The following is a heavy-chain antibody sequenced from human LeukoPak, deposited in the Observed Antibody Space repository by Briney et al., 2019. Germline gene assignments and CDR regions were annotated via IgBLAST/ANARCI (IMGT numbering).Heavy chain of an antibody. J-gene: IGHJ5*02. CDR2: IYYTGST. CDR1: GASLSSYY. CDR3: ARENYDTSGYYYGWFDP. Sequence: SETLSLTCTVSGASLSSYYWSWIRQPPGKGLEWIGYIYYTGSTNCNPSLKSRVTISVDTSKNQFSLSLSSVTAADTALYYCARENYDTSGYYYGWFDPWGQGTLVTVSS. V-gene: IGHV4-59*01. D-gene: IGHD3-22*01.